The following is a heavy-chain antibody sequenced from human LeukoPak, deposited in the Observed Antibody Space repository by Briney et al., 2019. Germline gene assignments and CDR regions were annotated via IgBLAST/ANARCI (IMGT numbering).Heavy chain of an antibody. CDR3: ARGISEAGTDY. CDR2: ITSDGSGT. J-gene: IGHJ4*02. CDR1: GFTFSGYW. V-gene: IGHV3-74*01. D-gene: IGHD6-13*01. Sequence: PGGSLRLTCLASGFTFSGYWMNWVRQVPGKVPMWVSHITSDGSGTGYADSVRGRFTISRDNAKNTLYLQMNSLRAEDTAVYYCARGISEAGTDYWGQGTLVTVSS.